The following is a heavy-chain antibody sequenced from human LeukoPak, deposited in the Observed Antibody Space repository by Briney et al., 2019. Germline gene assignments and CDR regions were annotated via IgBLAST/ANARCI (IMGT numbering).Heavy chain of an antibody. J-gene: IGHJ5*02. V-gene: IGHV4-39*01. Sequence: PSETLSLTCTVSGGSISSSSYYWGWIRQPPGKGLEWIGSIYYSGSTYYNPSLKSRVTISVDTSKNQFSLKLSSVTAADTAVYYCARLVVITKGDNWFDPWGQGTLVTVSS. D-gene: IGHD3-22*01. CDR3: ARLVVITKGDNWFDP. CDR2: IYYSGST. CDR1: GGSISSSSYY.